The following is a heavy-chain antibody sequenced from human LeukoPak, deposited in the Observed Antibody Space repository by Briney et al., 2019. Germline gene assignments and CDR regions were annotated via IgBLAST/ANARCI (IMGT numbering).Heavy chain of an antibody. D-gene: IGHD6-6*01. J-gene: IGHJ4*02. CDR3: ARDLLAARHVDY. V-gene: IGHV4-39*07. CDR2: IYHSGST. Sequence: SETLSLTCTVSGGSISSSNYYWGWIRQPPGKGLEWIGSIYHSGSTYYNPSLKSRVTISVDTSKNEFYLKLSSVTAADTAVYYCARDLLAARHVDYWGQGTLVTVSS. CDR1: GGSISSSNYY.